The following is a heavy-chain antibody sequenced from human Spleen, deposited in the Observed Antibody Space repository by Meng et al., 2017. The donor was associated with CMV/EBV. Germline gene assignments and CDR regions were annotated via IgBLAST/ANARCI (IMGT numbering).Heavy chain of an antibody. D-gene: IGHD2-2*01. Sequence: GESLKISCRASGYTFTTFWIGWVRQMPGKGLEWMGIIYPGDSDTRYSPSFQCQVTISADKSISTAYLQWSSLKASDTAMYYCARRGRYCSSTSCLYYYYGMDVWGQGTTVTVSS. CDR2: IYPGDSDT. CDR3: ARRGRYCSSTSCLYYYYGMDV. V-gene: IGHV5-51*01. CDR1: GYTFTTFW. J-gene: IGHJ6*02.